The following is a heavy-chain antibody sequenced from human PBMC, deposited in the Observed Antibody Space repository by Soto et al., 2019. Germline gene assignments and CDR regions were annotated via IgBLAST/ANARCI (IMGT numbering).Heavy chain of an antibody. J-gene: IGHJ4*02. V-gene: IGHV1-18*01. CDR2: ISGSSGNA. D-gene: IGHD3-16*01. CDR1: GYTFTKYG. Sequence: QVQLVQSGAEVKNPGASVKVSCKTSGYTFTKYGVGRVRQAPGQGLEWMGWISGSSGNANYAEEVQGRITLTTDTSTSTAYIELRSLRSDDTAVYYCAREMAGLGGEYDYWGQGTLVTVSS. CDR3: AREMAGLGGEYDY.